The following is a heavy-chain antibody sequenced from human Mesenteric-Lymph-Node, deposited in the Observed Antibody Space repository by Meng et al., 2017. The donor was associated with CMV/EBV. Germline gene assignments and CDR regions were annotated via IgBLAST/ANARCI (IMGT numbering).Heavy chain of an antibody. Sequence: GESLKISCAASGFTFSNAWMSWVRQAPGKGLEWVGRIKSKTDGGTTDYAAPVKGRFTISRDESKNTLYLQMNSLKTEDTAVYYCTTDWYSSSWYRVGNYGMDVWGQGTTVTVSS. CDR3: TTDWYSSSWYRVGNYGMDV. V-gene: IGHV3-15*01. J-gene: IGHJ6*02. CDR1: GFTFSNAW. D-gene: IGHD6-13*01. CDR2: IKSKTDGGTT.